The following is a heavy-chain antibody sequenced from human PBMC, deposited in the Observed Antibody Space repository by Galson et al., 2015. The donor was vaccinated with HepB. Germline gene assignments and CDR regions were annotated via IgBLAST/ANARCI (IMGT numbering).Heavy chain of an antibody. Sequence: SVKVSCKASGYTFISYGISWVRQAPGQGLEWVGWISGYNDNRNYAQKFQGRITMTTDTSTSTTYMELRSLRPDDTAVYYCARARYSSSPPDYWGQGTLVTVSS. D-gene: IGHD2-15*01. CDR2: ISGYNDNR. CDR3: ARARYSSSPPDY. J-gene: IGHJ4*02. CDR1: GYTFISYG. V-gene: IGHV1-18*04.